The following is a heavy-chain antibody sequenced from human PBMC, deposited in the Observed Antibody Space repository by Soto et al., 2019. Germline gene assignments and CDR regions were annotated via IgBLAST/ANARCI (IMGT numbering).Heavy chain of an antibody. CDR3: AKVQPPKAVAGTEFDC. V-gene: IGHV3-30*18. CDR2: ISYDGSNK. J-gene: IGHJ4*02. D-gene: IGHD6-19*01. CDR1: GFTFSSYG. Sequence: GGSLRLSCAASGFTFSSYGMHWVRQAPGKGLEWVAVISYDGSNKYYADSVKGRFTISRDNSKITLYLQMNSLRAEDTAVYYCAKVQPPKAVAGTEFDCRGQRTLVTGSS.